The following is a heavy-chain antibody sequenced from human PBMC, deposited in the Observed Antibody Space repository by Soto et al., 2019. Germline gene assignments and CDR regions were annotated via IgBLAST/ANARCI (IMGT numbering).Heavy chain of an antibody. CDR3: ALEEISLYRNYYFHY. CDR2: IIPIFGTA. D-gene: IGHD3-16*02. V-gene: IGHV1-69*01. J-gene: IGHJ4*02. CDR1: GGTFSSYA. Sequence: QVQLVQSGAEVKKPASSVKVSCKASGGTFSSYAISWVRQAPGQGLEWMGGIIPIFGTANYAQKFQGRVTITADESTSTAYKELSSLRSEDTAVYYCALEEISLYRNYYFHYRCQGTLVTASS.